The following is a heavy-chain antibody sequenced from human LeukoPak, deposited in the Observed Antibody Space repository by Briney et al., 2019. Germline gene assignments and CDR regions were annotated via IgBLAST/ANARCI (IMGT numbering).Heavy chain of an antibody. J-gene: IGHJ4*02. CDR2: MNPNSGNT. V-gene: IGHV1-8*01. Sequence: ASVKVSCKSSGYTFTSYDINWVRQATGQGLEWMGWMNPNSGNTGYAQKFQVRVTMTRNSPTSTAYMELSSLSSEDTAVYYCASTSGSYDYWGQGTLVTVSS. D-gene: IGHD1-26*01. CDR1: GYTFTSYD. CDR3: ASTSGSYDY.